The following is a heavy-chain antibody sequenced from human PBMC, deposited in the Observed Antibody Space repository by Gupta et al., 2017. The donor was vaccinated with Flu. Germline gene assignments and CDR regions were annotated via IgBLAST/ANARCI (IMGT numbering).Heavy chain of an antibody. V-gene: IGHV5-51*01. Sequence: VRQMPGIGLEWMGIINPDDSDVKYSPSFQGQVSISVDKSINTASLQWRSLKASDTALYYCARHEVAKDGFNQVEGFDFWGQGTLVTVSS. CDR2: INPDDSDV. CDR3: ARHEVAKDGFNQVEGFDF. D-gene: IGHD2-2*01. J-gene: IGHJ4*02.